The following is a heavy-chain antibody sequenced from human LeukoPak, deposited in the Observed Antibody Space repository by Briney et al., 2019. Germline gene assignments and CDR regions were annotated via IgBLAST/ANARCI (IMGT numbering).Heavy chain of an antibody. CDR3: ARDPAAGYYFDY. J-gene: IGHJ4*02. Sequence: GRSLRLSCAASGFTFSSYAMHWVRQAPGKGLEWVAVISYDGGNKYYADSVKGRFTISRDNSKNTLYLQMNSLRAEDTAVYYCARDPAAGYYFDYWGQGTLVTLSS. CDR2: ISYDGGNK. CDR1: GFTFSSYA. D-gene: IGHD6-13*01. V-gene: IGHV3-30*04.